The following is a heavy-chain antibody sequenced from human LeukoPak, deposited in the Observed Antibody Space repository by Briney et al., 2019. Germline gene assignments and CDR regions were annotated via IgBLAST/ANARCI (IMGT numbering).Heavy chain of an antibody. Sequence: ASVKVSCKASGYTFTGYYMHWVRQAPGQGLEWMGWFNPNSGGTNYAQKFQGRVTMTRDTSISTAYMELSRLRSDDTAVYYCAREIIVVVPAATTGPDYWGQGTLVTVSS. J-gene: IGHJ4*02. D-gene: IGHD2-2*01. CDR3: AREIIVVVPAATTGPDY. CDR1: GYTFTGYY. V-gene: IGHV1-2*02. CDR2: FNPNSGGT.